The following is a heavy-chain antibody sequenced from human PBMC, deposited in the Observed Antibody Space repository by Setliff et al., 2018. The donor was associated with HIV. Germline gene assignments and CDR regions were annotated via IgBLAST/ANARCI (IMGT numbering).Heavy chain of an antibody. J-gene: IGHJ4*02. Sequence: LSLTCTVSSDFVSGDDFDWSWIRQAPGRGLEWIGYVYYNGITHDNPSLKSRLTISIDTSGRRFSLNLTSVTALDTAVYSWAKMVRGSLSARRMYYFDSWGQGTMVTVSS. D-gene: IGHD3-10*01. CDR1: SDFVSGDDFD. V-gene: IGHV4-30-4*01. CDR2: VYYNGIT. CDR3: AKMVRGSLSARRMYYFDS.